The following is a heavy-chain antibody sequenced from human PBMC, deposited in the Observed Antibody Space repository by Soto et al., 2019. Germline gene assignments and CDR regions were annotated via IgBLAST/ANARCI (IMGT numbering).Heavy chain of an antibody. CDR3: TTGPNLRPLAAFDI. CDR2: IKSKSDGGTI. J-gene: IGHJ3*02. Sequence: GGSLRLSCTASGFSFGDYGMSWFRQAPGKGLEWVGRIKSKSDGGTIDYAAPVKGRFTISRDDSKNTLYLQMNSLKTEDTAVYYCTTGPNLRPLAAFDIWGQGTVVTVSS. V-gene: IGHV3-15*01. CDR1: GFSFGDYG.